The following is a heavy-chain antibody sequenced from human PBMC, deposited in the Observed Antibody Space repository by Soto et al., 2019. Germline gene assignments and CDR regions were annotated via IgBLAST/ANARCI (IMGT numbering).Heavy chain of an antibody. CDR1: GLNFGAYA. CDR3: AKDRSENFWVYYYAMDV. CDR2: ISGSSSGT. Sequence: EARLLESGGGLIQRGGSLRLSCEASGLNFGAYAMSWVRQAPGKGLEWVSGISGSSSGTYYTDSVKGRFTISRDNSKNTVYLQMNSLRGEDTAVYYCAKDRSENFWVYYYAMDVWGQGTAVTVSS. D-gene: IGHD6-19*01. V-gene: IGHV3-23*01. J-gene: IGHJ6*02.